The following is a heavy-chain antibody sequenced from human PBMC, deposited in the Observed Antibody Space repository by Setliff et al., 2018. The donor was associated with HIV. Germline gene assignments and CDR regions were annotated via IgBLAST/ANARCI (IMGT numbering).Heavy chain of an antibody. J-gene: IGHJ4*02. CDR1: GVSINRTDHY. D-gene: IGHD1-1*01. Sequence: SETLSLTCSVSGVSINRTDHYWGWIRQSPGKRLEWIGSVSQSGSTYYNPSLKSRVTISIDTSKNQFSLKLNAVTAADTAVYYCARRPPLTTGREYYFDFWGQGTLVTVSS. CDR2: VSQSGST. V-gene: IGHV4-38-2*02. CDR3: ARRPPLTTGREYYFDF.